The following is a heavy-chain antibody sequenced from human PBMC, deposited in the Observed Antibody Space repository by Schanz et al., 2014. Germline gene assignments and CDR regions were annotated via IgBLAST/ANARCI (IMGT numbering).Heavy chain of an antibody. D-gene: IGHD2-2*01. V-gene: IGHV4-59*01. CDR3: ARVHSTSLERGSHYYMDV. J-gene: IGHJ6*03. CDR1: GGSISSYY. CDR2: ITYSGGT. Sequence: QVQLQESGPGLVRPSETLSLTCTVSGGSISSYYWSWIRQSPGKGPEWIGYITYSGGTNHNASLKRRVTITVDTAKNQSSLKVPSVTAADAAIDYCARVHSTSLERGSHYYMDVWGKGTTVTVSS.